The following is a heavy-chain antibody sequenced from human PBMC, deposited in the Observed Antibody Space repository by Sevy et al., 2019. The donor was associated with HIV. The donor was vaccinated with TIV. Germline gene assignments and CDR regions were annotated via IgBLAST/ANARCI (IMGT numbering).Heavy chain of an antibody. V-gene: IGHV1-18*01. D-gene: IGHD1-26*01. J-gene: IGHJ3*02. CDR2: ISANNGNT. CDR3: ARTTGILGAYAFDI. Sequence: AAVKVSCKASGYTFSDYGVTWVGQAPGQGLEWMGWISANNGNTNLAQNFQGRVTMTTDTSTSTAYMEVRRLTSDDAAVYYCARTTGILGAYAFDIWGQGTPVSVSS. CDR1: GYTFSDYG.